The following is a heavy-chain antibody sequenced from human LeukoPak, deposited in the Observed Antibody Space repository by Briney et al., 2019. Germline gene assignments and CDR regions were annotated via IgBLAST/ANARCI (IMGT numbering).Heavy chain of an antibody. CDR2: MNPDSGNT. CDR1: GHTFTSYD. CDR3: ARRIAAAGVGIVY. J-gene: IGHJ4*02. D-gene: IGHD6-13*01. Sequence: ASVKVSCKDSGHTFTSYDINWVRQATGQGLEWMGWMNPDSGNTGYAQKFQGRVTMTRNPSISTAYMELSSLTSEYTAVYYCARRIAAAGVGIVYWGQGTLVTVSS. V-gene: IGHV1-8*01.